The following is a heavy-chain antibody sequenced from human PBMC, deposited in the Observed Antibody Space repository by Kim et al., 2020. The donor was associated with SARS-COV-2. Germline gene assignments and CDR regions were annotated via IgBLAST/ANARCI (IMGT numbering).Heavy chain of an antibody. J-gene: IGHJ4*02. Sequence: GGSLRLSCAASGFTFSSHWMHWVRQAPGKGLVWVARIKSDGNSTNYADSVKGRFTISRDNAKNTLFLQMNSLRAEDTAVYYCVRGGPASSSLFDYWGQGTLVTDSS. CDR3: VRGGPASSSLFDY. D-gene: IGHD6-13*01. CDR1: GFTFSSHW. CDR2: IKSDGNST. V-gene: IGHV3-74*01.